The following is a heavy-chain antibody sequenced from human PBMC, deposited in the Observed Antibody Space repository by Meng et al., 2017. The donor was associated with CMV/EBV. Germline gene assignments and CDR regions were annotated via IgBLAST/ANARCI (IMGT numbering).Heavy chain of an antibody. V-gene: IGHV3-52*01. J-gene: IGHJ4*02. CDR3: AKGTRFGVVSQDFDY. Sequence: GESLKISCAASGFTFSSSWMHWVCQAPEKGLEWVADIKCDGSEKYYVDSVKGRLTISRDNAKNSLYLQVNSLRAEDMTVYYCAKGTRFGVVSQDFDYWGQGTLVTVSS. CDR2: IKCDGSEK. D-gene: IGHD3-3*01. CDR1: GFTFSSSW.